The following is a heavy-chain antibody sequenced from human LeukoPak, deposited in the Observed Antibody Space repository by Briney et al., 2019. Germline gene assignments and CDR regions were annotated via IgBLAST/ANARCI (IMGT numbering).Heavy chain of an antibody. J-gene: IGHJ4*02. Sequence: SETLSLTCTVSGGSISSSRYYWGWIRQPPGKGLEWIGSIYYSGSTYYNPSLKSRVTISVDTSENQFSLKLSSVTAADTAVYYCARGGELDYYDSSGYFDYWGQGTLVTVSS. D-gene: IGHD3-22*01. CDR3: ARGGELDYYDSSGYFDY. V-gene: IGHV4-39*01. CDR2: IYYSGST. CDR1: GGSISSSRYY.